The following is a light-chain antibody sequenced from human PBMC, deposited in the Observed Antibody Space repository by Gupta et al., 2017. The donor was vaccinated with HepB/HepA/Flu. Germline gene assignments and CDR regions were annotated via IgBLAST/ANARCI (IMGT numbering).Light chain of an antibody. CDR3: QQRNSSPMT. J-gene: IGKJ1*01. V-gene: IGKV1-9*01. CDR2: AAS. Sequence: DIQLPQSPSFLSASVRDRVTITCRASQGISSYLAWYQQKPGKAPKLLIYAASTLQSGVPSRFSGSGSGTEFTLTISSLQPEDIATYYCQQRNSSPMTFGQGTKVEIK. CDR1: QGISSY.